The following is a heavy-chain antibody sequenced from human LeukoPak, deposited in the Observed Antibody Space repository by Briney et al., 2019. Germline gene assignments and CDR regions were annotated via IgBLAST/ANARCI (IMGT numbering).Heavy chain of an antibody. CDR2: INHSGST. CDR3: ARGVGSIAADCFDY. J-gene: IGHJ4*02. CDR1: GGSISSYY. Sequence: SETLSLTCTVSGGSISSYYWSWIRQPPGKGLEWIGEINHSGSTNYNPSLKSRVSISVDTSRNQFSLKLSSVTAADTAVYYCARGVGSIAADCFDYWGQGTLVTVSS. D-gene: IGHD6-13*01. V-gene: IGHV4-34*01.